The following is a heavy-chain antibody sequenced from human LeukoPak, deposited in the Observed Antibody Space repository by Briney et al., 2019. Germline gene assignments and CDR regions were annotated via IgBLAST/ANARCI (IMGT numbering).Heavy chain of an antibody. J-gene: IGHJ4*02. V-gene: IGHV3-30*03. D-gene: IGHD4-17*01. CDR2: ISYDGSNK. Sequence: GGSLRLSCAASGFTFSSYGMHWVRQAPGKGLEWVAVISYDGSNKYYADSVKGRFTISRDNSKNTLYLQMNSLKTEDTAVYYCTSNYGDYGSYWGQGTLVTVSS. CDR3: TSNYGDYGSY. CDR1: GFTFSSYG.